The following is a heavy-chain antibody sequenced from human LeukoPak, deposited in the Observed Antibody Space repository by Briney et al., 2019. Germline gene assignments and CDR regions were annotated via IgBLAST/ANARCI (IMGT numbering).Heavy chain of an antibody. CDR2: IYYSGST. V-gene: IGHV4-39*07. J-gene: IGHJ4*02. CDR3: ALGYSGYFDY. D-gene: IGHD5-12*01. CDR1: GGSISSSSYY. Sequence: PSQTLSLTCTVSGGSISSSSYYWGWIRQPPGKGLEWIGSIYYSGSTYYNPSLKSRVTISIDTSKNQFSLKLSSVTAADTAVYYCALGYSGYFDYWGQGTLVTVSS.